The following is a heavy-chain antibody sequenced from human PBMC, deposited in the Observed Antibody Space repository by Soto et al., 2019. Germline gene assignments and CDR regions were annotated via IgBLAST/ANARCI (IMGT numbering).Heavy chain of an antibody. Sequence: SETLSLTCTVSGGSISSYYWTWIRQPPGKGLEWIGYIYYSGSTNYNPSLKSRVTISVDTSKNQFSLKLSSVTAADTAVYYCASRITTYTGGGFAYWGQGTLVTVSS. D-gene: IGHD3-3*01. V-gene: IGHV4-59*01. CDR1: GGSISSYY. CDR3: ASRITTYTGGGFAY. CDR2: IYYSGST. J-gene: IGHJ4*02.